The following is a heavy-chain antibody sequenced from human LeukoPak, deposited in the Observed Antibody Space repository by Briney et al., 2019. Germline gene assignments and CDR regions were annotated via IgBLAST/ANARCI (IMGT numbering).Heavy chain of an antibody. CDR1: GYTFTSYG. D-gene: IGHD3-3*01. CDR3: ATETYYDFWSGYYTDRGRAMDV. Sequence: GASVKVSCKASGYTFTSYGISWVRQAPGQGLEWMGWISAYNGNTNYAQKLQGRVTMTTDTSTSTAYMELRSLRSDDTAVYYCATETYYDFWSGYYTDRGRAMDVWGQGTTVTVSS. V-gene: IGHV1-18*01. J-gene: IGHJ6*02. CDR2: ISAYNGNT.